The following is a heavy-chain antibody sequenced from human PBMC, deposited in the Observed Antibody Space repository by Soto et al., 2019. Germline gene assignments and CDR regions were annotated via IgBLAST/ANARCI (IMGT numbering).Heavy chain of an antibody. Sequence: EVQLVESGGGLVQPGGSLRLSCAASGFIFSDYWMAWVRQAPGKGLEWVANIKEDGSRKYYMESAKRRITISRDNAKNSLCLQMNCLIVEDTAVYYCVSFEAIGSWGQGTLVTVSS. CDR2: IKEDGSRK. CDR1: GFIFSDYW. CDR3: VSFEAIGS. J-gene: IGHJ4*02. V-gene: IGHV3-7*01.